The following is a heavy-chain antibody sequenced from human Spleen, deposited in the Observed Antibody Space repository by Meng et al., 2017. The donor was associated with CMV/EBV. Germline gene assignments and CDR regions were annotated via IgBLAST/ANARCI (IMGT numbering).Heavy chain of an antibody. CDR2: VYYSGTT. Sequence: GSLRLSCTVSGGSISGSYWSWIRQSPGKGLEWIGSVYYSGTTYYNPSLRSRVTVSSDTSKNQFSLKLTSVTAADTAVYYCVRDPELLVPAAATYYYYYGMDVWGQGTTVTVSS. CDR3: VRDPELLVPAAATYYYYYGMDV. V-gene: IGHV4-59*12. CDR1: GGSISGSY. J-gene: IGHJ6*02. D-gene: IGHD2-2*01.